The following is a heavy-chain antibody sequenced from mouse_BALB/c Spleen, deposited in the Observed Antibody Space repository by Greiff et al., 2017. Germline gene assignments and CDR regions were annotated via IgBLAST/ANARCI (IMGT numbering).Heavy chain of an antibody. CDR2: ISSGSSTI. V-gene: IGHV5-17*02. CDR3: ARGDDGDYFDY. J-gene: IGHJ2*01. D-gene: IGHD2-12*01. CDR1: GFTFSSFG. Sequence: EVKLMESGGGLVQPGGSRKLSCAASGFTFSSFGMHWVRQAPEKGLEWVAYISSGSSTIYYADTVKGRFTISRDNPKNTLFLQMTSLRSEDTAMYYCARGDDGDYFDYWGQGTTLTVSS.